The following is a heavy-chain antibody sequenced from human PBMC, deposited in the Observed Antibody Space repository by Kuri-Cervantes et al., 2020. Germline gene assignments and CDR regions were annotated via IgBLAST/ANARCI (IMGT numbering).Heavy chain of an antibody. D-gene: IGHD6-6*01. CDR2: ISSSSSYI. CDR1: GFTFSSYS. V-gene: IGHV3-21*01. Sequence: LSLTCAASGFTFSSYSMNWVRQAPGKGLEWVSSISSSSSYIYYADSVKGRFTISRDNAKNSLYLQMNSLRAEDTAVYYCARGPGAPSGIAARPKYFNYWGQGTLVTVSS. CDR3: ARGPGAPSGIAARPKYFNY. J-gene: IGHJ4*02.